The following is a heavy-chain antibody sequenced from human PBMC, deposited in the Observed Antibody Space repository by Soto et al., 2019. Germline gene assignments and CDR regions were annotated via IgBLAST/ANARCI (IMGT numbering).Heavy chain of an antibody. CDR3: ATDLRVRGVIDY. CDR1: GYTFNELS. J-gene: IGHJ4*02. V-gene: IGHV1-24*01. D-gene: IGHD3-10*01. Sequence: ASVKVSCKVSGYTFNELSMYWVRQAPGKGLEWVGGVDAVDGKFINMQKFQGRVTMTEDTSIDTAYMELSNLIAEDTAVYFCATDLRVRGVIDYWGQGTQVTVSS. CDR2: VDAVDGKF.